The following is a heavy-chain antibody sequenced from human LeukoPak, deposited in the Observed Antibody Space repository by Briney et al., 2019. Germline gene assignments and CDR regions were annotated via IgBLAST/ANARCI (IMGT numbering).Heavy chain of an antibody. CDR1: GFTFSSYG. CDR3: ASHRTDYGGQYYYGMDV. Sequence: GGSLRLSCAASGFTFSSYGMHWVRQAPGKGLEWVAVIWYDGSNKYYADSVKGRFTISRDNSKNTLYLQMNSLRAEDTAVYYCASHRTDYGGQYYYGMDVWGQGTTVTVSS. CDR2: IWYDGSNK. V-gene: IGHV3-33*01. D-gene: IGHD4-23*01. J-gene: IGHJ6*02.